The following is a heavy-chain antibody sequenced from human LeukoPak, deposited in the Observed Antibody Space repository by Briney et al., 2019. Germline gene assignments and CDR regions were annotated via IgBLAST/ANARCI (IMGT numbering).Heavy chain of an antibody. D-gene: IGHD1-26*01. Sequence: GGSLRLSCTASGFTFGDYALSWFRQAPGKGLEWLSFIRSKDHGGTTEYAACVKGRFPISRDDSNSIAYLQMNSLIIEDTAVYFCTRDPHYYQGNPHDFWGQGTRVTVSS. CDR2: IRSKDHGGTT. V-gene: IGHV3-49*03. CDR3: TRDPHYYQGNPHDF. J-gene: IGHJ4*02. CDR1: GFTFGDYA.